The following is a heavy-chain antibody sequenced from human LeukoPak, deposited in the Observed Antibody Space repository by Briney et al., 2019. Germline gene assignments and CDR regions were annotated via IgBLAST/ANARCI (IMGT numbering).Heavy chain of an antibody. D-gene: IGHD5-12*01. CDR1: GYTFTSYD. Sequence: ASVKVSCKASGYTFTSYDITWVRQAPGQGLEWMGWISAYNGNTNYAQKLQGRVTMTTDTSTSTAYMELRSLRSDDTAVYYCARENSGGYTDYWGQGTLVSVSS. J-gene: IGHJ4*02. V-gene: IGHV1-18*01. CDR2: ISAYNGNT. CDR3: ARENSGGYTDY.